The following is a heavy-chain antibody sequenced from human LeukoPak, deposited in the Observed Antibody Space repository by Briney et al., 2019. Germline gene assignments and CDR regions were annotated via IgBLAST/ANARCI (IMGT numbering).Heavy chain of an antibody. CDR1: GYTFTSYG. Sequence: ASVKVSCKASGYTFTSYGISWVRQAPGQGLEWVGWISAYNGNTNYAQKFQGRVTMTRDTSISTAYMELSRLRSDDTAVYYCAREVGGAYCGGDCYSFGWNWFDPWGQGTLVTVSS. J-gene: IGHJ5*02. CDR2: ISAYNGNT. CDR3: AREVGGAYCGGDCYSFGWNWFDP. D-gene: IGHD2-21*02. V-gene: IGHV1-18*01.